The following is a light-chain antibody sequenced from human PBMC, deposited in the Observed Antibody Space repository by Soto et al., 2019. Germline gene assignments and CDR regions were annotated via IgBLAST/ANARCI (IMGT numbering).Light chain of an antibody. Sequence: DIQMPQSPSTLSASVGERVTISCRASQSIDRWLAWYQQMPGKAPHLLIFHASTLGSGVPPRFSGSGSETEFTLTINSLQAEDFATYICQQYSNDRTFGQGTKVDIK. CDR1: QSIDRW. CDR2: HAS. J-gene: IGKJ1*01. V-gene: IGKV1-5*01. CDR3: QQYSNDRT.